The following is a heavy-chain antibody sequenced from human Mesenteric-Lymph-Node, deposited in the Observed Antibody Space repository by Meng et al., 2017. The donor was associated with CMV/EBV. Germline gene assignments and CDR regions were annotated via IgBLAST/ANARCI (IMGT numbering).Heavy chain of an antibody. Sequence: ASVKVSCKASGYTFTSYYMHWVRQAPGQGLEWMGWINPNSGGTNYAQKFQGRVTMTRDTSISTAYMELSRLRSDDTAVYYCARDTARIQLWLGYYYYYGMDVWGQGTTVTVSS. D-gene: IGHD5-18*01. CDR1: GYTFTSYY. V-gene: IGHV1-2*02. J-gene: IGHJ6*02. CDR2: INPNSGGT. CDR3: ARDTARIQLWLGYYYYYGMDV.